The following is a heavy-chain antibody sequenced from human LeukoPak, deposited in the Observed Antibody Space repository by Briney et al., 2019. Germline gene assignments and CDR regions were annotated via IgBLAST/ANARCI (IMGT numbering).Heavy chain of an antibody. Sequence: GGSLRLSCAASGFTFSSCWMSWVRQAPGKGLEWVANIKQDGSEKYYVDSVKGRFTISRDNAKNSLYLQMNSLRAEDTAVYYCAKEVTSLDDWGQGALVTVSS. V-gene: IGHV3-7*01. CDR1: GFTFSSCW. CDR2: IKQDGSEK. CDR3: AKEVTSLDD. D-gene: IGHD2-21*02. J-gene: IGHJ4*02.